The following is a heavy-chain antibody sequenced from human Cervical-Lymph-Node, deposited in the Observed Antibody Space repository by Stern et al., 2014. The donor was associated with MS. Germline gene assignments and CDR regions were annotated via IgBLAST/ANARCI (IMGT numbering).Heavy chain of an antibody. D-gene: IGHD4-17*01. CDR3: AAGRGFPEHGDPIDY. CDR1: GFTLSKSA. J-gene: IGHJ4*02. V-gene: IGHV1-58*01. CDR2: IVVGSGNT. Sequence: QLVQSGPEVKKPGTSLKVSCKASGFTLSKSAVQWVRQSRGQGLEWIGWIVVGSGNTNYAQKLRERVTFTRDMSTNTAYMSLRSLISEDTAVYYCAAGRGFPEHGDPIDYWGQGTLVTVSS.